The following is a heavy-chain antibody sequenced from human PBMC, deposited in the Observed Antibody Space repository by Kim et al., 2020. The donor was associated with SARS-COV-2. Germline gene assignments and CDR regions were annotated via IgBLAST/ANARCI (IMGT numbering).Heavy chain of an antibody. Sequence: SVKVSCKASGGTFSSYAISWVRQAPGQGLEWMGGIIPIFGTANYAQKFQGRVTITADESTSTAYMELSSLRSEDTAVYYCARATSPYKARYSYGLYNLDYWGQGTLVTVSS. V-gene: IGHV1-69*13. CDR3: ARATSPYKARYSYGLYNLDY. J-gene: IGHJ4*02. D-gene: IGHD5-18*01. CDR2: IIPIFGTA. CDR1: GGTFSSYA.